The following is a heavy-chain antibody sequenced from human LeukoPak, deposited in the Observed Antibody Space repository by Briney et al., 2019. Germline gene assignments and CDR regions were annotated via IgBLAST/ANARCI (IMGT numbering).Heavy chain of an antibody. CDR2: INHSGST. CDR3: ARWGSGWYYFDY. D-gene: IGHD6-19*01. J-gene: IGHJ4*02. V-gene: IGHV4-34*01. CDR1: GGSFSGYY. Sequence: SETLSLTCAVYGGSFSGYYWSWIRQPPGKGLEGSGEINHSGSTNYNPSLKSRVTISVDTSKNQFSLKLSSVTAADTAVYYCARWGSGWYYFDYWGQGTLVTVSS.